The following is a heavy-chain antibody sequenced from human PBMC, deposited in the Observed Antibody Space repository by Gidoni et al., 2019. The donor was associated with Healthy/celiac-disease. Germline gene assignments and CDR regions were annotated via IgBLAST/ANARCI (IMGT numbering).Heavy chain of an antibody. CDR3: ARTQWLVPDY. CDR1: GGSISSGSYY. CDR2: IYTSGST. J-gene: IGHJ4*02. V-gene: IGHV4-61*02. Sequence: QVQLQESGPGLVKPSQTLSLTCTVSGGSISSGSYYWIWIRQPAGKGLEWIGRIYTSGSTNYNPSLKSRVTISVDTSKNQFSLKLSSVTAADTAVYYCARTQWLVPDYWGQGTLVTVSS. D-gene: IGHD6-19*01.